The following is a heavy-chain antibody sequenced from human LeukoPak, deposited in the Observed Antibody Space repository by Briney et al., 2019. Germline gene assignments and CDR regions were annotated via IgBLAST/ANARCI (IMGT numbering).Heavy chain of an antibody. J-gene: IGHJ4*02. Sequence: GGSLRLSCAASGFTFTSYAMHWVRQAPGKGLEWVAAISYDGSNKNYADSVKGRFTTSRDNSKNTLFLEMNSLRAEDTAVYYCARGATYYSGSSSYYHSFWGQGTLVTVSS. CDR1: GFTFTSYA. CDR3: ARGATYYSGSSSYYHSF. V-gene: IGHV3-30*04. CDR2: ISYDGSNK. D-gene: IGHD3-10*01.